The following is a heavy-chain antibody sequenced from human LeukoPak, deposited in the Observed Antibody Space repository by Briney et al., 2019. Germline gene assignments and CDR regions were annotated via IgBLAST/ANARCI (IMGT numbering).Heavy chain of an antibody. D-gene: IGHD2-21*02. CDR3: ASSLGDDWFDP. CDR2: ISSSGSTI. J-gene: IGHJ5*02. CDR1: GFTFSSYA. Sequence: GGSLRLSCAASGFTFSSYAMSWVRQAPGKGLEWVSYISSSGSTIYYADSVKGRFTISRDNAKNSLYLQMNSLRAEDTAVYYCASSLGDDWFDPWGQGTLVTVSS. V-gene: IGHV3-48*04.